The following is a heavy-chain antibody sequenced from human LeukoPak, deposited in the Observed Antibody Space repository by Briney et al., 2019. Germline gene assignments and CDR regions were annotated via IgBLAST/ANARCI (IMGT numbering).Heavy chain of an antibody. CDR3: ARVKGGIAAAGNFFDY. CDR2: VSYDGGSN. CDR1: GFPLSIFA. J-gene: IGHJ4*02. D-gene: IGHD6-13*01. Sequence: GGSLTLSRSLSGFPLSIFAVLWVRPPRGERRGWGVFVSYDGGSNYYADSVNGRITISRDNSKNTLHLQMNSLCTEDTAVYYCARVKGGIAAAGNFFDYWGQGTLVTVSS. V-gene: IGHV3-30-3*01.